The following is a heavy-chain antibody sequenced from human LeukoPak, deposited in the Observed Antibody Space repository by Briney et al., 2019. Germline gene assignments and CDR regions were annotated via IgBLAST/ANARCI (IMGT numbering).Heavy chain of an antibody. D-gene: IGHD1-26*01. V-gene: IGHV4-38-2*02. J-gene: IGHJ5*02. CDR1: EFTFSSYE. Sequence: GSPRLSCAASEFTFSSYEMNWVRQAPGKGLEWIGSIHYSGSTYYNPSLKSRVTISEDTSKNQFSLKLSSVTAADTAVYYCAREVRSAWASFDPWGQGTLVTVSS. CDR2: IHYSGST. CDR3: AREVRSAWASFDP.